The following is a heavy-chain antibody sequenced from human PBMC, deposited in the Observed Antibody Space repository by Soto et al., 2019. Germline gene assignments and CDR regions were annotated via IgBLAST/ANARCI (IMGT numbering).Heavy chain of an antibody. CDR1: GGSIISYY. D-gene: IGHD2-8*01. CDR2: IYYSGST. V-gene: IGHV4-59*01. CDR3: ATRYYCTNGVCHDAFDI. J-gene: IGHJ3*02. Sequence: SETLSLTCTVSGGSIISYYWSWSRQPPGKGLEWIGYIYYSGSTNYNPSLKSRVTISVDTSKNQFSLKLSSVTAADTAVYYCATRYYCTNGVCHDAFDIWGQGTMVTVSS.